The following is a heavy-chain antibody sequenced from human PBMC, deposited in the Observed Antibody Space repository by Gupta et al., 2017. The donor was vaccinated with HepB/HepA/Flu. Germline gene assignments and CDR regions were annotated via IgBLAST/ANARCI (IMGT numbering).Heavy chain of an antibody. Sequence: HLVESGGDLVQPGGSLRLSCAASGFSVSNSYMRWVRQAPGKGLEWVSFMYSDVNIYYADSVRGRFTISRDTSTNTVYLQMNSLRVEDTAVYYCARGEISRIPADFWGHGALVTVSS. CDR1: GFSVSNSY. J-gene: IGHJ5*01. CDR3: ARGEISRIPADF. D-gene: IGHD3-16*02. CDR2: MYSDVNI. V-gene: IGHV3-66*01.